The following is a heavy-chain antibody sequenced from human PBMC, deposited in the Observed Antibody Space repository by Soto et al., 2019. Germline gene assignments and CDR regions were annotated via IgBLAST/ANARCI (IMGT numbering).Heavy chain of an antibody. CDR1: GGSISNYY. J-gene: IGHJ4*02. D-gene: IGHD6-13*01. CDR3: ARDYSSNWYSEL. V-gene: IGHV4-4*07. Sequence: SETLSLTCTVSGGSISNYYWSWIRQPAGKGLEWIGRLYPSGSTNYNPSLKSRVTMSVDTSKNQFSLRLSSVTAADTAVYYCARDYSSNWYSELWGQGTLVTVS. CDR2: LYPSGST.